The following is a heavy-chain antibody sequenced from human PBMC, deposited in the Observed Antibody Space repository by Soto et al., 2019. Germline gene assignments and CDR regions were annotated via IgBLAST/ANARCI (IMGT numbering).Heavy chain of an antibody. CDR3: ASSHDFWSGYLPMDV. CDR2: MNPNSGNT. D-gene: IGHD3-3*01. V-gene: IGHV1-8*01. Sequence: WASVKVSCKASGYTFTSYDINWVRQATGQGLEWMGWMNPNSGNTGYAQKFQGRVTMTRNTSISTAYMELSSLRSEDTAVYYCASSHDFWSGYLPMDVWGQGTTVTVSS. J-gene: IGHJ6*02. CDR1: GYTFTSYD.